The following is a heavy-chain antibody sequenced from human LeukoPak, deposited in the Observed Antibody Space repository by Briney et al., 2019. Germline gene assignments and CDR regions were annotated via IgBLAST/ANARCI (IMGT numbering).Heavy chain of an antibody. J-gene: IGHJ6*03. CDR1: GGSISSYY. CDR2: IYTSGST. D-gene: IGHD4-11*01. Sequence: SETLSLTCTVSGGSISSYYWSWIRQPAGKGLEWIGRIYTSGSTNYNPSLKSRVTMSVDTSKNQFSLKLSSVTAADTAVYYCARDSTAVTTRYYYYYMDVWGKGTTVTVSS. CDR3: ARDSTAVTTRYYYYYMDV. V-gene: IGHV4-4*07.